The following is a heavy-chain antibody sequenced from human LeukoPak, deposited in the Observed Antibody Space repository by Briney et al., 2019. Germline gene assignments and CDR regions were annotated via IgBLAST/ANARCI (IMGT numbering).Heavy chain of an antibody. D-gene: IGHD3-10*01. CDR1: GYTFTSYY. CDR2: INPSGGST. Sequence: GASVKVSCKASGYTFTSYYMHWVRQAPGQGLEWMGIINPSGGSTSYAQKFQGRVTMTRDTSTSTVYMELSSLRSEDTAVYCCARDSGVTMVRGVIINQYFDYWGQGTLVTVSS. CDR3: ARDSGVTMVRGVIINQYFDY. J-gene: IGHJ4*02. V-gene: IGHV1-46*01.